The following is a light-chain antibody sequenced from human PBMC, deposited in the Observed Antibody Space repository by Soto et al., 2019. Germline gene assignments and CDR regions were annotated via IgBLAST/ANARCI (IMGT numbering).Light chain of an antibody. J-gene: IGKJ5*01. Sequence: ESVLPQSPGTLSFSPGERATLSCRPSQIVSGHYFVCHQQKACHAPRLLTYGXSSMATGIPDRLSGSGSGTDFTLTISRLEPEYFAVYYCQQYGSSTITFGQGTRLEI. CDR1: QIVSGHY. CDR2: GXS. V-gene: IGKV3-20*01. CDR3: QQYGSSTIT.